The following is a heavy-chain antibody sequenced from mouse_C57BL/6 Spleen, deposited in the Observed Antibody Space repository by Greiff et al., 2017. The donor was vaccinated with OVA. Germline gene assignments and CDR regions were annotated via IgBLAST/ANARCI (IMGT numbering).Heavy chain of an antibody. CDR1: GYTFTSYW. J-gene: IGHJ4*01. V-gene: IGHV1-55*01. CDR2: IYPGSGST. CDR3: ARECYSIPYYAMDY. D-gene: IGHD2-5*01. Sequence: QVQLQQPGAELVKPGASVKMSCKASGYTFTSYWITWVKQRPGQGLEWIGDIYPGSGSTNYNEKFKSKATLTVDTSSSTAYMQLSSLTSEDSAVYYCARECYSIPYYAMDYWGQGTSVTVSS.